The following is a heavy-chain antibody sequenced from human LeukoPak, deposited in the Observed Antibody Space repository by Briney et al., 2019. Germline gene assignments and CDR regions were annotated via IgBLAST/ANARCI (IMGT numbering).Heavy chain of an antibody. CDR3: ATNTGTVFDY. Sequence: PSEALSLTCTVSGDFIIASYWSWIRQPPGKGLEWIGYVYYSGSTEYDPSLRSRVTISLEMSKHQFSLNVTSVTAADTAVYYCATNTGTVFDYWGQGALVTVSS. CDR1: GDFIIASY. D-gene: IGHD7-27*01. V-gene: IGHV4-59*01. J-gene: IGHJ4*02. CDR2: VYYSGST.